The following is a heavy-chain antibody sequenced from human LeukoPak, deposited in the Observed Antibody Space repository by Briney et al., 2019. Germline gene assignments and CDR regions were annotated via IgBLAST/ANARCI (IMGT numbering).Heavy chain of an antibody. CDR3: ARSPYDSSGYFIDY. Sequence: SETLSLTRTVSGGSISSYYWSWIRQPPGKGLEWIGYIYYSGSTNYNPSLKSRVTISVDTSKNQFSLKLSSVTAADTAVYYCARSPYDSSGYFIDYWGQGTLVTVSS. CDR1: GGSISSYY. V-gene: IGHV4-59*08. CDR2: IYYSGST. J-gene: IGHJ4*02. D-gene: IGHD3-22*01.